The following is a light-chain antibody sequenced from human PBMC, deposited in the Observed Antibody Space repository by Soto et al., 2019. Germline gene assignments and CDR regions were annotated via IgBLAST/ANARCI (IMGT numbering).Light chain of an antibody. V-gene: IGLV1-40*01. CDR1: SSNIGAGYD. J-gene: IGLJ1*01. CDR3: QSYDSSMSGYV. CDR2: ANN. Sequence: QSVLTQPPSVSGAPGQRVTISCTGSSSNIGAGYDVHWYQQLPGTGPKLLIYANNNRPSGVPDRFSGSKSGTSASLAITALRAEDEDDYYCQSYDSSMSGYVFGTGTKVTV.